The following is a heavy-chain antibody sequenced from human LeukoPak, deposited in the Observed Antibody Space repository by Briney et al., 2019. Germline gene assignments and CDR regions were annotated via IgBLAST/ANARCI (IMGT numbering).Heavy chain of an antibody. CDR3: ARDPSVANGMDV. V-gene: IGHV4-39*07. CDR1: GGSISSSSYY. D-gene: IGHD6-19*01. J-gene: IGHJ6*02. Sequence: PSETLSLTCTVSGGSISSSSYYWGWIRQPPGKGLEWIGSIYYSGSTYYNPSLKSRVTISVDTSKNQFSLKLSSVTAADTAVYYCARDPSVANGMDVWGQGTTVTVSS. CDR2: IYYSGST.